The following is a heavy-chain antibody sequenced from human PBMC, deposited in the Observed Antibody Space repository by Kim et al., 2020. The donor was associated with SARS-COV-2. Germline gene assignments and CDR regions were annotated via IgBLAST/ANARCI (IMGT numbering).Heavy chain of an antibody. D-gene: IGHD6-6*01. CDR1: GGSISNFF. CDR3: ARAYSSSRAWFDP. CDR2: IYYYGST. V-gene: IGHV4-59*13. J-gene: IGHJ5*02. Sequence: SETLSLTCTVSGGSISNFFWSWIRQPPGKGLEWIGYIYYYGSTNYNPSLKSRVTISLDTSNNHLSLKLSSVTAADTAVYYCARAYSSSRAWFDPWGQGILVTVSS.